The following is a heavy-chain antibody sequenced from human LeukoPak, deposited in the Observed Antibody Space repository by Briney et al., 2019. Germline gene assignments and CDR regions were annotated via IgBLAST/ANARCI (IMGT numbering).Heavy chain of an antibody. CDR1: GASISSDY. CDR3: ARHVPYCGGDCLFYYVDV. D-gene: IGHD2-21*02. J-gene: IGHJ6*03. CDR2: IYSSETT. Sequence: PSETLSLTCSVSGASISSDYWSWIRQPPGKGLEWIGKIYSSETTKYNPSLRSRATISGDTSKNQFFLKLSSVTAAHTAVYYCARHVPYCGGDCLFYYVDVWGKGTTVTVSS. V-gene: IGHV4-59*08.